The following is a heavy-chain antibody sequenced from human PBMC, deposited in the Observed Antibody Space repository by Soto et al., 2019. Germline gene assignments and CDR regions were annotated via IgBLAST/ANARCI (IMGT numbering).Heavy chain of an antibody. CDR1: GGSISSYY. V-gene: IGHV4-59*01. CDR2: TYNSGST. Sequence: TLSLTCTVSGGSISSYYWSWIRQPPGKRLEGIGYTYNSGSTNYNPSLKSRVTISVDTSKNQFSLKLSSVTAADTAVYYCAYGDCRGPFDSWGQGTLVTVSS. CDR3: AYGDCRGPFDS. J-gene: IGHJ4*02. D-gene: IGHD4-17*01.